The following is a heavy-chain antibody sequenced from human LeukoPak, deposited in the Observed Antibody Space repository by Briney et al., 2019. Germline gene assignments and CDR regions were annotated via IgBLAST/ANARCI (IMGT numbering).Heavy chain of an antibody. CDR2: IWYDGSNK. J-gene: IGHJ4*02. D-gene: IGHD3/OR15-3a*01. CDR1: GFTFRNHG. Sequence: PGRSLRLSCAASGFTFRNHGMHWVRQAPGKGLERVAVIWYDGSNKNYVDSVKGRFTISRDNSKNTLYLQMGSLRAEDTAVYYCARDSRGARTGYSNYWGQGTLVTVSS. CDR3: ARDSRGARTGYSNY. V-gene: IGHV3-33*01.